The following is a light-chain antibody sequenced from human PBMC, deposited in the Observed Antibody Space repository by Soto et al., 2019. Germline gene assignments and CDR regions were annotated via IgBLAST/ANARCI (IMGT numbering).Light chain of an antibody. J-gene: IGKJ1*01. Sequence: EILMTQSPDTLSLSPGERGTLSFRASRTVSNRLAWYQHKPGQAPRLLISGASTGATGIPARFSGSGSGTEFTLTISSLQSEDFAEYHCQQYNNWPQTFGQGTKVDIK. V-gene: IGKV3-15*01. CDR2: GAS. CDR1: RTVSNR. CDR3: QQYNNWPQT.